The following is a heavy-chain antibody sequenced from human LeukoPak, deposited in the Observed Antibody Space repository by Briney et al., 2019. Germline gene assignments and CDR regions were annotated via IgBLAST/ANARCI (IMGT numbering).Heavy chain of an antibody. Sequence: SETLSPTCAVYGGSFSGYYWSWIRQPPGKGLEWIGEINHSGSTNYNPSLKSRVTISVDTSKNQFSLKLSSVTAADTAVYYCARAIPNPYYYDSSGPEEYWGQGTLVTVSS. D-gene: IGHD3-22*01. V-gene: IGHV4-34*01. J-gene: IGHJ4*02. CDR3: ARAIPNPYYYDSSGPEEY. CDR2: INHSGST. CDR1: GGSFSGYY.